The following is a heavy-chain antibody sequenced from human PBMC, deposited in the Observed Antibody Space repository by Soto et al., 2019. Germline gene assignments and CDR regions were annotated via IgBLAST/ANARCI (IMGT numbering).Heavy chain of an antibody. CDR1: GDTFYSNS. J-gene: IGHJ6*02. CDR2: ISADNGNT. Sequence: ASVKVSCKACGDTFYSNSISWVRQAPGQGLEWMGRISADNGNTKYAQKFRGRVTMTTDTSTSTVYMELRNLRSDDTAVYYCARCIQQDYYYGMDVWGQGTTVTV. D-gene: IGHD5-18*01. V-gene: IGHV1-18*01. CDR3: ARCIQQDYYYGMDV.